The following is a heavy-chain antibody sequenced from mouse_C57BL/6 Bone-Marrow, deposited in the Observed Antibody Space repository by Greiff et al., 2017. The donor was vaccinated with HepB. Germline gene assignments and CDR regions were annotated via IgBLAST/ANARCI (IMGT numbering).Heavy chain of an antibody. CDR3: ARKGLYYDYDYFDY. D-gene: IGHD2-4*01. V-gene: IGHV1-26*01. J-gene: IGHJ2*01. CDR1: GYTFTDYY. CDR2: INPNNGGT. Sequence: VQLQQSGPELVKPGASVKISCKASGYTFTDYYMNWVKQSHGKSLEWIGDINPNNGGTSYNQKFKGKATLTVDKSSSTAYMELRSLTSEDSAVYYCARKGLYYDYDYFDYWGQGTTLTVSS.